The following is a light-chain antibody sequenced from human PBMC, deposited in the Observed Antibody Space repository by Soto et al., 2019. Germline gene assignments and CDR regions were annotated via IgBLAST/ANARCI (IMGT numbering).Light chain of an antibody. V-gene: IGKV3-20*01. CDR3: QQYGTSPGT. J-gene: IGKJ1*01. Sequence: EIVLTQSPGTLSLSPGERATLSCRASQGFSSNYLAWYQQKPGQAPRLLIYGASRRATGIPDRLSGSGSGTDFTLTISRLEPEDFAVYYCQQYGTSPGTFGQGTKVEVK. CDR1: QGFSSNY. CDR2: GAS.